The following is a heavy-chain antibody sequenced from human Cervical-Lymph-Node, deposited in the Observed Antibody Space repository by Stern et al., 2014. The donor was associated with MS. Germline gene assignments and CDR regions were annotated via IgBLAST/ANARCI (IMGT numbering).Heavy chain of an antibody. CDR2: IHPNSGGT. J-gene: IGHJ2*01. CDR3: ARVAVAAPRYFDL. D-gene: IGHD6-19*01. V-gene: IGHV1-2*06. Sequence: QVQLVQSGAAVKKPGASVKVSCKASGYTFTDYYMHWVRQAPGQGLEWMGRIHPNSGGTTYAQKFQGRVTMTRDTSISTAYMELSRLRSDDAAVYYCARVAVAAPRYFDLWGRGTLVTVSS. CDR1: GYTFTDYY.